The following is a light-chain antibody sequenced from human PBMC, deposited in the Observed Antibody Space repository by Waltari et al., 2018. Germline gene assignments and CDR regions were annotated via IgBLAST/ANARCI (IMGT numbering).Light chain of an antibody. CDR2: GAS. J-gene: IGKJ1*01. CDR1: QSIGRY. CDR3: QNHERLPAL. Sequence: RASQSIGRYLGLYQQKPGQAPRLLSYGASSRAAGIPDRFSGSGSGTDFSLTISRLEPEDFAVYYCQNHERLPALFGQGTKVEIK. V-gene: IGKV3-20*01.